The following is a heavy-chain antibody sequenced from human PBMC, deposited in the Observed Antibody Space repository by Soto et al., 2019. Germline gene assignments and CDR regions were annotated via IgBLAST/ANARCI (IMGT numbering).Heavy chain of an antibody. V-gene: IGHV4-39*01. D-gene: IGHD3-10*01. J-gene: IGHJ4*02. CDR2: SYYTRSI. Sequence: SETLSLTCVVSGGSISTRDSYWGWVRQAPGKGLEFIGSSYYTRSIYYNPSLESRVTVSVDTSENHFSLKLTSVTAADTAVYYCVKQGYYGSGTYYIPDDWGTGILVTVSS. CDR1: GGSISTRDSY. CDR3: VKQGYYGSGTYYIPDD.